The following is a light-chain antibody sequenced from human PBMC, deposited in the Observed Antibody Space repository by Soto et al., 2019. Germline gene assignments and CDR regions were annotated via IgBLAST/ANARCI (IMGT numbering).Light chain of an antibody. CDR3: QQYNSYSPFT. V-gene: IGKV1-5*03. CDR2: RAS. J-gene: IGKJ3*01. Sequence: DIQMTQSPSTLPASVGDRVTITCRANQSISSWLAWYQQKPGKAPKLLIHRASRLESGVPSRFSGSGSGTDFTLTINSLQPDDFGTYYCQQYNSYSPFTFGPETRVDI. CDR1: QSISSW.